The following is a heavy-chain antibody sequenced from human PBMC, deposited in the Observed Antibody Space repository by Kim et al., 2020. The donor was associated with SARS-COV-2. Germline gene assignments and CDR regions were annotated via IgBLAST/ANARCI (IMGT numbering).Heavy chain of an antibody. D-gene: IGHD1-26*01. V-gene: IGHV3-21*01. CDR1: GFTFSNYN. Sequence: GGSLRLSCDTSGFTFSNYNMHWVRQSPGKVLEWVSLISSSCDYIYYADSVKSRFNISRDNAKNSLYLQMNSLRAEDTGVYYCARLIGSSPVCKYWGQGNLVTVSS. CDR2: ISSSCDYI. CDR3: ARLIGSSPVCKY. J-gene: IGHJ4*02.